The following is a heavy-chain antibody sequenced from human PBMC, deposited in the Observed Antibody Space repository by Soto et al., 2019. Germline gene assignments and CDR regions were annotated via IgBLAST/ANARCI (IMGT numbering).Heavy chain of an antibody. D-gene: IGHD2-21*02. CDR1: GFTFSSYT. V-gene: IGHV3-23*01. CDR2: SSDRRTGNT. J-gene: IGHJ4*02. Sequence: GGSLRLSCAACGFTFSSYTLNWVRRAPGKGLEWVATSSDRRTGNTHYSDSVRGSFTLSRDYSRNILFLQMDSLRADDTALYYCTTWLTAHFDYWGRGTQVTVSS. CDR3: TTWLTAHFDY.